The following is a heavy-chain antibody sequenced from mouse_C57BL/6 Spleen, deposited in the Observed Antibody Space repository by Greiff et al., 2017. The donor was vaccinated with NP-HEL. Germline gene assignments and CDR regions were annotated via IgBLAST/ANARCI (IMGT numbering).Heavy chain of an antibody. CDR2: IDPANGNT. V-gene: IGHV14-3*01. Sequence: EVMLVESVAELVRPGASVKLSCTASGFNIKNTYMHWVKQRPEQGLEWIGRIDPANGNTKYAPKFQGKATITADTSSNTAYLQLSSLTSEDTAIYYCAVYGSSPAWFAYWGQGTLVTVSA. D-gene: IGHD1-1*01. J-gene: IGHJ3*01. CDR3: AVYGSSPAWFAY. CDR1: GFNIKNTY.